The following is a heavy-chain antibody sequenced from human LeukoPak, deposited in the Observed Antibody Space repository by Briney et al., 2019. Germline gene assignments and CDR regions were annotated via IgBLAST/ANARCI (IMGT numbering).Heavy chain of an antibody. CDR3: ARGIGIGVVLMVHGNMDV. V-gene: IGHV7-4-1*02. CDR1: GYSFTTYG. D-gene: IGHD2-8*01. Sequence: GASVKVSCKASGYSFTTYGIYWVRQAPGQGLEWMGWINTDTGKPTYAQGFTGRFVLSLDTSVTTAYLQISSPKAEDTAVYYCARGIGIGVVLMVHGNMDVWGKGTTVTVSS. J-gene: IGHJ6*03. CDR2: INTDTGKP.